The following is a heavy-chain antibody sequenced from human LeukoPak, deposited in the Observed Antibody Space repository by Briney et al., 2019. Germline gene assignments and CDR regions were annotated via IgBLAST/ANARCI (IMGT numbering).Heavy chain of an antibody. J-gene: IGHJ6*03. D-gene: IGHD6-6*01. CDR1: GFTFSSYS. CDR3: ASGAARINYYYYYMDV. Sequence: PGGSLRLSCAAPGFTFSSYSMNWVRQAPGKGLGWVSSISSSSSYIYYADSVKGRFTISRDNAKNSLYLQMNSLRAEDTAVYYCASGAARINYYYYYMDVWGKGTTVTVSS. V-gene: IGHV3-21*01. CDR2: ISSSSSYI.